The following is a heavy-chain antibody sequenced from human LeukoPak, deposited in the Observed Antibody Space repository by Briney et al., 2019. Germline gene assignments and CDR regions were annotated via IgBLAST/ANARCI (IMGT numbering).Heavy chain of an antibody. CDR3: ARGSSRAFDS. Sequence: PSETLSLTRTVSVGSLSSGDYYWNWTRHPPGKGLEWIGYIYYSGSTYYNASLKSRLTISVDTSKNEYTVRLNSVSAADTAVYCCARGSSRAFDSGGQGTLVTVP. D-gene: IGHD6-13*01. CDR2: IYYSGST. J-gene: IGHJ4*02. CDR1: VGSLSSGDYY. V-gene: IGHV4-30-4*01.